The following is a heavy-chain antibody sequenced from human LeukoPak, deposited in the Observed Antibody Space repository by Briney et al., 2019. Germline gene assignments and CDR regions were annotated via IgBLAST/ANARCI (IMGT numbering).Heavy chain of an antibody. V-gene: IGHV4-4*07. J-gene: IGHJ4*02. D-gene: IGHD6-6*01. CDR3: ARDYSSPSPFDY. CDR2: INTSGST. CDR1: GGSISGYY. Sequence: SETLSLTCTVSGGSISGYYWSWIRQPAGKRLEWIGRINTSGSTYYNPSLKGRVTMSVDTSKNQFSVKLSSVTAADTAVYYCARDYSSPSPFDYWGQGALVTVSS.